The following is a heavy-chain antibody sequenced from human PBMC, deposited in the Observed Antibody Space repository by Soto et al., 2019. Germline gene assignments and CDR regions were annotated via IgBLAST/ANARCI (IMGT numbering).Heavy chain of an antibody. Sequence: QVQLVQSGAEVKKPGSSVKVSCNASGGTFSSYAISCVRQAPGQGLEWMGGIIPIFGTANYAQQFQGRVTITEDAFTHTAYIELRRMISEDTAVYCRAWSYYDLWSGYSSRYYYGMDAWGQGTPVTVSS. CDR2: IIPIFGTA. CDR3: AWSYYDLWSGYSSRYYYGMDA. CDR1: GGTFSSYA. J-gene: IGHJ6*02. D-gene: IGHD3-3*01. V-gene: IGHV1-69*01.